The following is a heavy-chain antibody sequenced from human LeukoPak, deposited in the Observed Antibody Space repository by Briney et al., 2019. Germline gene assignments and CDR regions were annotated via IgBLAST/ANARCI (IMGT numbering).Heavy chain of an antibody. V-gene: IGHV3-15*01. D-gene: IGHD2-2*01. Sequence: KSGGSLRLSCAASGFTFGNAWMSWVRQAPGKGLEWVGRIKSKTDGGTTDYAAPVKGRFTISRDDSKNTLYLQMNSLKTEDTAVYYCTTVQYQLPYNWFDPWGQGTLVTVSS. CDR1: GFTFGNAW. J-gene: IGHJ5*02. CDR3: TTVQYQLPYNWFDP. CDR2: IKSKTDGGTT.